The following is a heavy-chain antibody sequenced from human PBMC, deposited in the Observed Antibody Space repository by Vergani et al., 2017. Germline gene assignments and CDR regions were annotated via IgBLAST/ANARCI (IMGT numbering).Heavy chain of an antibody. CDR2: IRYDGSNK. Sequence: QVQLVESGGGVVQPGGSLRLSCAASGFTFSSYGMHWVRQAPGKGLEWVAFIRYDGSNKYYADSVEGRFTISRDNSKNTLYLQMNSLRAEDTAVYYCAKDRAGDKESYYYYGMDVWGQGTTVTVSS. J-gene: IGHJ6*02. CDR1: GFTFSSYG. V-gene: IGHV3-30*02. CDR3: AKDRAGDKESYYYYGMDV. D-gene: IGHD7-27*01.